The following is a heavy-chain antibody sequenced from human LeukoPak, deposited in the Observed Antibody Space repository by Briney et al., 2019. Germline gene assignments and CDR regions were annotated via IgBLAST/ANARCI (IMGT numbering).Heavy chain of an antibody. D-gene: IGHD6-19*01. CDR1: GGSISSGGYY. Sequence: SQTLSLTCTVSGGSISSGGYYWSWSRQHPGKGLEWIGYIYYSGSTYYNPSLKSRVTISVDTSKNQFSLKLSSVTAADTAVYYCARVAVAGTGDWFDPWGQGTLVTVSS. CDR3: ARVAVAGTGDWFDP. V-gene: IGHV4-31*03. J-gene: IGHJ5*02. CDR2: IYYSGST.